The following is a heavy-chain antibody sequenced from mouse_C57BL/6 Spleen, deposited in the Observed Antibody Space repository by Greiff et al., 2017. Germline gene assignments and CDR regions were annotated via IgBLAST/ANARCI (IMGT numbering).Heavy chain of an antibody. CDR2: IDPEDGDT. Sequence: EVQLQQSGAELVRPGASVKLSCTASGFIIKDYYMHWVKQRPEQGLEWIGRIDPEDGDTEYAPKFQGKATMTADTSSNTAYLQLSSLTSEDTAVYYCTPPHSRESYWGQGTLVTVSA. V-gene: IGHV14-1*01. CDR3: TPPHSRESY. D-gene: IGHD1-1*01. J-gene: IGHJ3*01. CDR1: GFIIKDYY.